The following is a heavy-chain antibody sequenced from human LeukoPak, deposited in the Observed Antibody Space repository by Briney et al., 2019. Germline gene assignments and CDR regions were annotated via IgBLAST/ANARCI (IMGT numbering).Heavy chain of an antibody. V-gene: IGHV3-23*01. J-gene: IGHJ4*02. CDR1: GFTFSSYA. CDR2: ISVSGGST. Sequence: PGGSLRLSCAASGFTFSSYAMSWVRQAPWKGLEWVSAISVSGGSTYYADSVKGRFTISRHNSKNTLYLQMNSLRAEDTAVYYRAEPEGRYYDIRPDWGQGPLATVSS. D-gene: IGHD3-22*01. CDR3: AEPEGRYYDIRPD.